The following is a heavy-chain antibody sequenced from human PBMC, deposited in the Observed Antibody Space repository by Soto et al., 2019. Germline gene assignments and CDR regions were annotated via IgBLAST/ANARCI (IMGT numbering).Heavy chain of an antibody. D-gene: IGHD5-12*01. J-gene: IGHJ4*02. Sequence: EVQLLESGGGLVQPGGSLRLSCAASGFTFSNYAMSWVRQAPGQGLEWVSAISGSGGSTYYADSVKGRFTISRDNSKNTLYLQMNSLRAEDTAVYYCAKDRTPSLGYSGYDCFDYWGQGTLVTVSS. CDR3: AKDRTPSLGYSGYDCFDY. CDR2: ISGSGGST. CDR1: GFTFSNYA. V-gene: IGHV3-23*01.